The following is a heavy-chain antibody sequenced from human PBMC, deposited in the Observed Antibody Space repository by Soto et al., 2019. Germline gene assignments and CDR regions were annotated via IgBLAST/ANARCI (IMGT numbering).Heavy chain of an antibody. CDR2: IYYSGRT. V-gene: IGHV4-31*03. CDR3: ARVPLWGARLGGNWFDP. D-gene: IGHD3-10*01. CDR1: GGSINSAGYY. J-gene: IGHJ5*02. Sequence: SETLSLTCNVSGGSINSAGYYWSWIRQHPGKGLEWIGYIYYSGRTYYNPSLKSRVTISIDTSKNQFSLKLSSVTAADTAVYYCARVPLWGARLGGNWFDPWGQGTLVTIS.